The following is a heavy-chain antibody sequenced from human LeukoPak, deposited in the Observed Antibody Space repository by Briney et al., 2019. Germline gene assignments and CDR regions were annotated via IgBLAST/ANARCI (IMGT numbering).Heavy chain of an antibody. CDR1: GGSISSGDYY. J-gene: IGHJ5*02. CDR3: ARDYGNNWFDP. V-gene: IGHV4-31*03. Sequence: SETLSLTCTVSGGSISSGDYYWSWIRQHPGKGLEWIGYIYYSGDTCYNPSLRSRVSISVDTSKNQFSLKLSSVTAADTAMYYCARDYGNNWFDPWGQGTLVTVSA. D-gene: IGHD4-17*01. CDR2: IYYSGDT.